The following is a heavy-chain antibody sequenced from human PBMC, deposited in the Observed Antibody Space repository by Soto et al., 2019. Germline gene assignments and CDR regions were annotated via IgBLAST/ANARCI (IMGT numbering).Heavy chain of an antibody. CDR1: GYTFTADG. Sequence: QVQLVQSGGEVKKPGASVKVSCKASGYTFTADGISWLRQAPGQGFEWMGWISAYSGNTNFAQKFQGRVTLTTETPASTAYVELRSLTSDDTALYYCARDSAYCTGGRCYSGGHFDYWGQGTLVTVSS. J-gene: IGHJ4*02. CDR2: ISAYSGNT. CDR3: ARDSAYCTGGRCYSGGHFDY. V-gene: IGHV1-18*01. D-gene: IGHD2-15*01.